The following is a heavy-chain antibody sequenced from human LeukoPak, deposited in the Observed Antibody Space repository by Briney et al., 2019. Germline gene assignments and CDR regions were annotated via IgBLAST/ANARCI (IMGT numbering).Heavy chain of an antibody. J-gene: IGHJ4*02. D-gene: IGHD5-12*01. CDR1: GFTFSDYY. Sequence: GGSLRVSCAASGFTFSDYYMSWIRQAPGKGLEWVSYISSSSSYTDYADSVKGRFTISRDNAKNSLNLQMNSLRAEDTAVYYCARDSGYSGYSDYWGQGTLVTVSS. CDR2: ISSSSSYT. V-gene: IGHV3-11*05. CDR3: ARDSGYSGYSDY.